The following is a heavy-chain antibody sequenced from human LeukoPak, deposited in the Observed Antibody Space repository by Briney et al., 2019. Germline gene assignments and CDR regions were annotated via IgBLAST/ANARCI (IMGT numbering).Heavy chain of an antibody. V-gene: IGHV3-7*01. CDR2: IKQDGSEK. D-gene: IGHD2-2*01. CDR3: ARLGRSSSTILFYYYYMDV. CDR1: GFTFSSYW. J-gene: IGHJ6*03. Sequence: PGGSLRLSCAASGFTFSSYWMSWVRQAPGKGLEWVANIKQDGSEKYYVDSVKGRFTISRDNAKNSLYLQMNSLRAEDTAVYYCARLGRSSSTILFYYYYMDVWGKGTTVTVSS.